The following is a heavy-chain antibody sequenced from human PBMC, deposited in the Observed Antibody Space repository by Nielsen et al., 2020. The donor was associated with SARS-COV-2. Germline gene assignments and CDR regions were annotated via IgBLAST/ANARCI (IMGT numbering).Heavy chain of an antibody. V-gene: IGHV3-21*01. Sequence: GGSLRLSCAASGFTFSSYSMNWVRQAQGKGLEWVSSISSSSSYIYYADSVKGRFTISRDNAKNSLYLQMNSLRAEDTAVYYCARDNWNRQIDYWGQGTLVTVSS. CDR1: GFTFSSYS. CDR3: ARDNWNRQIDY. J-gene: IGHJ4*02. CDR2: ISSSSSYI. D-gene: IGHD1-20*01.